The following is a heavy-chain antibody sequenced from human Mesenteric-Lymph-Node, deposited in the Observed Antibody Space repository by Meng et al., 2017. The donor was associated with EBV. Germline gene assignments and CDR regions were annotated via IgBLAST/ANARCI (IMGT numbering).Heavy chain of an antibody. Sequence: QVLLHESGPGMVTPSETLFLTCSVSGDSVSSGNSYWSWIRQSPGRGLEWIGFIYYSGTTNYNPSLGSRVTISLDTSKNQFSLRLHSVTAADTAVYYCARDLRYYSDGYFDSWGQGTLVTVSS. D-gene: IGHD1-26*01. J-gene: IGHJ4*02. CDR3: ARDLRYYSDGYFDS. CDR1: GDSVSSGNSY. V-gene: IGHV4-61*01. CDR2: IYYSGTT.